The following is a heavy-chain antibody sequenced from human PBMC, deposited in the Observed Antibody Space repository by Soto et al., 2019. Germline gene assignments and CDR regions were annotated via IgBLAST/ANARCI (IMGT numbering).Heavy chain of an antibody. CDR1: GGSISSGAYY. CDR3: ARSYDSSGYWGALDFPY. CDR2: MYYSGST. V-gene: IGHV4-31*03. D-gene: IGHD3-22*01. Sequence: PSETLSLTCTVSGGSISSGAYYWSWIRQHPGKGLEWIGYMYYSGSTYYNPSLKSRVTISGDTSKNQFSLKLGSVTAADTAVYYCARSYDSSGYWGALDFPYWALGTL. J-gene: IGHJ4*02.